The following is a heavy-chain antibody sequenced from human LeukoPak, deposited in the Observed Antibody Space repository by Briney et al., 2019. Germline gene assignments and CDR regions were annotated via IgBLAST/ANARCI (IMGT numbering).Heavy chain of an antibody. CDR2: ISGVGGST. CDR3: AKDESITIFGVVPEYFQH. J-gene: IGHJ1*01. CDR1: GFTFSSYA. D-gene: IGHD3-3*01. V-gene: IGHV3-23*01. Sequence: PGGSLRLSCAVSGFTFSSYAMSWVRQAPGKGLEWVSTISGVGGSTNYADSVKGRFSVSRDNSKNTLYLQMNSLRADDTAVYFCAKDESITIFGVVPEYFQHWGQGTLVTVSS.